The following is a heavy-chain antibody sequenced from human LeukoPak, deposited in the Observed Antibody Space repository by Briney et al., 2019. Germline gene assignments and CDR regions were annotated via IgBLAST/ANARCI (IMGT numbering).Heavy chain of an antibody. CDR1: GFTFSSYE. CDR2: ISSSGSTI. J-gene: IGHJ6*04. V-gene: IGHV3-48*03. D-gene: IGHD3-10*02. CDR3: AELGITMIGGV. Sequence: GGSLRLSCAASGFTFSSYEMNWVRQAPGKGLEWVSYISSSGSTIYYADSVKGRFTISTDNARNSLYLQMNSLRAEDTAVYYCAELGITMIGGVWGKGTTVTISS.